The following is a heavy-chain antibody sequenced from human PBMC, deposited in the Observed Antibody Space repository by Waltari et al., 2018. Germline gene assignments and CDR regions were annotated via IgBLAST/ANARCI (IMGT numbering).Heavy chain of an antibody. CDR1: GGAFSGYY. Sequence: QVQLQQWGTRLVKPSETLSLTCAVYGGAFSGYYWSWIRQVPGKGLEWLGEINHNASPDYNPSLKRRLTISIDTVKSQFSLRLDSVTATDTGVYYCARGWLQVAPPVYYYMDVWDKGTAVTVSS. D-gene: IGHD3-16*01. V-gene: IGHV4-34*01. CDR2: INHNASP. J-gene: IGHJ6*04. CDR3: ARGWLQVAPPVYYYMDV.